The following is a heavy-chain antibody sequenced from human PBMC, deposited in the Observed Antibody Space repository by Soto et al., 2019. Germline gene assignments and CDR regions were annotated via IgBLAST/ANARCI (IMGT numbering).Heavy chain of an antibody. CDR3: AKERYYDILTGPKNYRSQCCIDF. D-gene: IGHD3-9*01. CDR1: GFIFSSYG. Sequence: LSCAASGFIFSSYGMHWVRQAPGKGLEWVAVIWYDGSNKYYADSVKGRFTISRDNSKNTLYLHMSSLRAEDTAVYYCAKERYYDILTGPKNYRSQCCIDFRDQGTTLTVSS. CDR2: IWYDGSNK. J-gene: IGHJ6*02. V-gene: IGHV3-33*06.